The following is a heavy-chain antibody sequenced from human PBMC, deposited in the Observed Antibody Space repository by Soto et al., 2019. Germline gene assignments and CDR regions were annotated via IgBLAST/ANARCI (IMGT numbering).Heavy chain of an antibody. Sequence: QVQLVESGGGVVQPERSLRLSCAASGFTFSRQAMHWVRQAPGRGLEWVAVIWYHGVDKYYADSVKGRFTISRDNSKNTVYLQMHSLRGEDTDVYYCATGFLGLCTGGNCPLDSWGQGSLVTVSS. D-gene: IGHD2-15*01. CDR3: ATGFLGLCTGGNCPLDS. CDR2: IWYHGVDK. V-gene: IGHV3-33*01. CDR1: GFTFSRQA. J-gene: IGHJ4*02.